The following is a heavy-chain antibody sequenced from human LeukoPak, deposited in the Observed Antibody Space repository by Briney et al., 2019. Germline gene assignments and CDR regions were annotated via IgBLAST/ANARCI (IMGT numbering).Heavy chain of an antibody. CDR2: IYSGGST. V-gene: IGHV3-53*01. J-gene: IGHJ6*03. Sequence: SGGSLRLSCAASGLTISSDYMSWVRQAPGKGLEWVSIIYSGGSTYYADSVKGRFTISRDNSYNTVSLQMNSLRDEDTGVYYCAKGLRTGVGPYMGYHYYMDVWGKGATVTVSS. CDR1: GLTISSDY. D-gene: IGHD3-16*01. CDR3: AKGLRTGVGPYMGYHYYMDV.